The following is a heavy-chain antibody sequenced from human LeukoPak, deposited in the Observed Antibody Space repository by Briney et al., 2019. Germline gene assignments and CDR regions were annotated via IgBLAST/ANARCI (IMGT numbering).Heavy chain of an antibody. CDR1: GGSFSGYY. Sequence: SETLSLTCAVYGGSFSGYYWSWLRQPPGKGLEWIGEINHSGSTNYNPSLTSRVTISVDTSKNQFSLKLSSVAAADTAVYYCATMTYKGGWHEADYWGQGTLVTVSS. D-gene: IGHD3-10*01. J-gene: IGHJ4*02. V-gene: IGHV4-34*01. CDR3: ATMTYKGGWHEADY. CDR2: INHSGST.